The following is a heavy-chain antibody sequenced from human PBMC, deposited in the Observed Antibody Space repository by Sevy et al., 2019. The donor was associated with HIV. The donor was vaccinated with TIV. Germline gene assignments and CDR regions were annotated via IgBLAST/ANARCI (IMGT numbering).Heavy chain of an antibody. D-gene: IGHD2-2*01. V-gene: IGHV3-30*18. CDR1: GYIFSSYG. J-gene: IGHJ6*02. CDR3: AKDRDVLLVASAMRDECPGYGMDA. Sequence: GGSLRLSCAASGYIFSSYGIHWVRQAPGKGLEWVAFLSYDERNKYYADSVKGRINISGDSTKNTFYLQMNNLRADDTAGYYCAKDRDVLLVASAMRDECPGYGMDAWGQGTTVTVSS. CDR2: LSYDERNK.